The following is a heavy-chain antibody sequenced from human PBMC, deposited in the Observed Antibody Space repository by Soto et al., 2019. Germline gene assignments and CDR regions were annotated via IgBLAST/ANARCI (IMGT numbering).Heavy chain of an antibody. CDR1: GFTFRSYG. J-gene: IGHJ4*02. V-gene: IGHV3-30*18. CDR2: VSAGGETT. CDR3: AKEADIVIGPVAGPVAFSFDL. Sequence: QVNLVESGGGVVQPGRSLRLSCAGSGFTFRSYGIHWVRQAPGKGLEWVAVVSAGGETTYYADSVKGRSTISRDNSKNMMYLQMNRLRPEETAVYYCAKEADIVIGPVAGPVAFSFDLWGQGTLVTVSS. D-gene: IGHD2-2*01.